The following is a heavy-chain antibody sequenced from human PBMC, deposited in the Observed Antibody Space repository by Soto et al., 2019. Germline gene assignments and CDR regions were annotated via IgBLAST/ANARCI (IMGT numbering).Heavy chain of an antibody. V-gene: IGHV3-23*01. J-gene: IGHJ6*04. CDR1: GFTFSRYA. CDR2: ISGSGGST. CDR3: AKDLSCYCSSNSCPNYYYYSTDV. D-gene: IGHD2-2*01. Sequence: HPGGSVRLACAACGFTFSRYAMSWVRQAPGKGLEGVSAISGSGGSTYYGDSVKGRFTISRDNYKNTLYLQMNSLRAEDTAVHYLAKDLSCYCSSNSCPNYYYYSTDVWVKATTHTIT.